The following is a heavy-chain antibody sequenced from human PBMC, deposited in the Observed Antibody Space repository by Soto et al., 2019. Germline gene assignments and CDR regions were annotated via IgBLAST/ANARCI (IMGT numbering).Heavy chain of an antibody. J-gene: IGHJ4*02. Sequence: QITLKESGPTLVKPTQTLTLTCTFSRFSLSTSGVGVGWIRQPPGKALEWLALIYWDDDKRYRPSLKSRLTITKDTSKNQVVLTLTKLDTVDTATYYCARGGWTTYYSHFFDYWGQGTLVTVSS. V-gene: IGHV2-5*02. CDR2: IYWDDDK. CDR3: ARGGWTTYYSHFFDY. D-gene: IGHD3-10*01. CDR1: RFSLSTSGVG.